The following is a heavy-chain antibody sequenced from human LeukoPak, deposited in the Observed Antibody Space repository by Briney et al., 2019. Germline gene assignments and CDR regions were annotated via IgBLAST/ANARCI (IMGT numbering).Heavy chain of an antibody. Sequence: ASVKVCCKASGYTFTSFDINWVRQATGQGLGWMGWMYPNSGNTGYAQKFQGRVTITRNTSISTAYMELSSLRSQDTAVYYCARGLEEYSSSSDIGYWGQGTLVTVSS. CDR1: GYTFTSFD. CDR2: MYPNSGNT. V-gene: IGHV1-8*03. D-gene: IGHD6-6*01. CDR3: ARGLEEYSSSSDIGY. J-gene: IGHJ4*02.